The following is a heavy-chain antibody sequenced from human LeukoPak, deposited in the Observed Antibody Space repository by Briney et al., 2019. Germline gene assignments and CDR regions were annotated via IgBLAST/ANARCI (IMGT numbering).Heavy chain of an antibody. D-gene: IGHD2-2*01. CDR3: ARDHIYDYRVPAARNYYGMDV. V-gene: IGHV3-7*03. Sequence: GGSLRLSCEASAFIFSRHWLNWVRQTPGKGLEWVASIKEDGSERQYVDSVKGRFSISRDNTKGSLFLQLNSLRAEDTAVYYCARDHIYDYRVPAARNYYGMDVWGQGTTVTVSS. J-gene: IGHJ6*02. CDR2: IKEDGSER. CDR1: AFIFSRHW.